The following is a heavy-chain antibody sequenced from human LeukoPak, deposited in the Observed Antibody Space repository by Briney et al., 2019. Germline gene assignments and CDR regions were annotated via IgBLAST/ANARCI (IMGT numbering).Heavy chain of an antibody. V-gene: IGHV4-61*01. J-gene: IGHJ4*02. CDR3: ARATYDSSVHFDY. Sequence: SETLSLTCTVSGGSVSSGSYWSWLRQPPGKGLEWIGYIYYSGSTNYNPSLQSRVTISVDTSKSQFSLKLSSVTAADTAVYYCARATYDSSVHFDYWGQGTLVTVSS. D-gene: IGHD3-22*01. CDR1: GGSVSSGSY. CDR2: IYYSGST.